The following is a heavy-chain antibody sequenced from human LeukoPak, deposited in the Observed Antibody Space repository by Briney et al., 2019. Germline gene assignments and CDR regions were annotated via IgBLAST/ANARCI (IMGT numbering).Heavy chain of an antibody. CDR1: GGTFSSYA. D-gene: IGHD2-2*01. Sequence: GASVKVSCKTSGGTFSSYAISWVRHPPGQGLEWMGGIIPIFGTANYAQKFQGRVTITADKSTSTAYMELRSLRSEDTAVYYCARDRVGYCSSTSCYHFDYWGQGTLVTVSS. V-gene: IGHV1-69*06. CDR3: ARDRVGYCSSTSCYHFDY. J-gene: IGHJ4*02. CDR2: IIPIFGTA.